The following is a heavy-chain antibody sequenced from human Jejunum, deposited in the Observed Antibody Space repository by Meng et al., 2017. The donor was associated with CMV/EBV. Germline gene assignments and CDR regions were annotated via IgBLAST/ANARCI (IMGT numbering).Heavy chain of an antibody. CDR1: GFTFSSYH. CDR3: ATDISGRGVDAGH. CDR2: ISDNGGST. J-gene: IGHJ4*02. Sequence: EVQLVESGGGLVQPGGSLRLSCAASGFTFSSYHMHWVRQGPGKGLKHVSTISDNGGSTYYANSVKDRFTISRDNSKNTLYLQMGSLRPEDMAVYYCATDISGRGVDAGHWGQGTLVTVSS. V-gene: IGHV3-64*01. D-gene: IGHD6-19*01.